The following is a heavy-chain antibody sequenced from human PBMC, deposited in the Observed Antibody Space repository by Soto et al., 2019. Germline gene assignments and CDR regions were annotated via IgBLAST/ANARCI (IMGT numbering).Heavy chain of an antibody. Sequence: GADVKKPGESLKISCEGSGYNFVNYWIGWARQKPGKGLEWMGIIYPDDSDTKYSPSFQGQVSISVDKSISTAYLQWSSLKASDTGIYYCARHRKVVARGTYYMDVWGNGTTVTVSS. V-gene: IGHV5-51*01. CDR1: GYNFVNYW. CDR2: IYPDDSDT. D-gene: IGHD2-15*01. CDR3: ARHRKVVARGTYYMDV. J-gene: IGHJ6*03.